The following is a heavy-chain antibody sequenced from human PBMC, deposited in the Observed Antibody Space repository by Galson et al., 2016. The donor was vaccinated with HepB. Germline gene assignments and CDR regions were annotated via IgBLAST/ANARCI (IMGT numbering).Heavy chain of an antibody. CDR2: IYNGWST. J-gene: IGHJ6*02. V-gene: IGHV4-59*01. D-gene: IGHD1-14*01. CDR3: ASHGENGSIIGTDYYGMDV. Sequence: SETLSLTCTVSGGSISTYYWSWVRQPPGKGLEWIGYIYNGWSTNYNPSLKSRVTISIDTSKNQFSPKLRSVTAADTAVYYCASHGENGSIIGTDYYGMDVWGQGTTLIVSS. CDR1: GGSISTYY.